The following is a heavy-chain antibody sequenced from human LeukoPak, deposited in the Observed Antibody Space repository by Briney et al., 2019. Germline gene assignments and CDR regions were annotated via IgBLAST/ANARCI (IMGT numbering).Heavy chain of an antibody. CDR2: ISSSSSYI. CDR1: GFTFSSYS. D-gene: IGHD6-6*01. V-gene: IGHV3-21*01. J-gene: IGHJ6*03. CDR3: AWGRIAARQPLHYYYMDV. Sequence: GGSLRLSCAASGFTFSSYSMNWVRQAPGKGLEWVSSISSSSSYIYYADSVKGRFTISRDNAKNSLYLQMNSLRAEDTAVYYCAWGRIAARQPLHYYYMDVWGKGTTVTVSS.